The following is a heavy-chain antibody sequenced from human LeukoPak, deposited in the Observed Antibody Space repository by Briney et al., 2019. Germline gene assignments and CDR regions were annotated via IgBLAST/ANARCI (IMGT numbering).Heavy chain of an antibody. CDR3: ARRNLDAFDI. V-gene: IGHV3-33*01. Sequence: GGSLRLSCAASGFTFSSHAMHWVRQAPGKGLEWVAVIWYDGSNAQYAASVKGRLTISRDNSKNTLYLQVNSLRAEDTALYYCARRNLDAFDIWGQGTMVTVSS. J-gene: IGHJ3*02. D-gene: IGHD1-14*01. CDR1: GFTFSSHA. CDR2: IWYDGSNA.